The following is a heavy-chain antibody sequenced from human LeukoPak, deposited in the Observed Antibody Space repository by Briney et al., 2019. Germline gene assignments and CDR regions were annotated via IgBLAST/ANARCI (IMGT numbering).Heavy chain of an antibody. D-gene: IGHD5-24*01. V-gene: IGHV3-23*01. CDR3: AKLNLGEMAYFDS. CDR1: GFIFSSYV. J-gene: IGHJ4*02. CDR2: ISVGGGDT. Sequence: GGSLRLSCEASGFIFSSYVMGWVRRAPGKGLEWVSSISVGGGDTFTADSVKGRFTITRGNSKNTLYLQMMGLRVEDTAIYYCAKLNLGEMAYFDSWGQGILVTVSS.